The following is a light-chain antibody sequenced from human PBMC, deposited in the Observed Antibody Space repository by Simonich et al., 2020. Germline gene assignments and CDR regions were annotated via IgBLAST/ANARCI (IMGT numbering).Light chain of an antibody. CDR1: ENVLYSPNNKNY. J-gene: IGKJ4*01. V-gene: IGKV4-1*01. CDR2: WAS. CDR3: QQYYSTPPT. Sequence: DIGMTQSPDSLAVSLGERATINCKSGENVLYSPNNKNYLAWYQQKPGQPPKLLIYWASTRESGVPDRFSGSGSGTDFTLTISSLQAEDVAVYYCQQYYSTPPTFGGGTKVEIK.